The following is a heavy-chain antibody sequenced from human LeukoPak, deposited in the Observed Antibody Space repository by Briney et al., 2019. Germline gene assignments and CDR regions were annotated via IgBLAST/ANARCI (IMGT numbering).Heavy chain of an antibody. CDR1: GFTFSSYS. V-gene: IGHV3-21*01. J-gene: IGHJ4*02. CDR3: ARGPVLLWFGELNFFDY. D-gene: IGHD3-10*01. CDR2: ISSSSSYI. Sequence: GGSLRLSCAASGFTFSSYSMNWVRQAPGKGLEWVSSISSSSSYIYYADSVKGRFTISRDNAKNSLYLQMNSLRAEDTAVYYCARGPVLLWFGELNFFDYWGQGTLVTVSS.